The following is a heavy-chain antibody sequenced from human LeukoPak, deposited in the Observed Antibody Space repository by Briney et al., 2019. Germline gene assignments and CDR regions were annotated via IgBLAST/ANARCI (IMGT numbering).Heavy chain of an antibody. Sequence: GGSPRLSCAASGFTLRRHGVQWVRQAPGKGLEWVSYISSSGSTIYYADSVKGRFTISRDNAKNSLYLQMNSLRAEDTAVYYCAELGITMIGGVWGKGTTVTISS. CDR3: AELGITMIGGV. J-gene: IGHJ6*04. CDR1: GFTLRRHG. D-gene: IGHD3-10*02. V-gene: IGHV3-48*04. CDR2: ISSSGSTI.